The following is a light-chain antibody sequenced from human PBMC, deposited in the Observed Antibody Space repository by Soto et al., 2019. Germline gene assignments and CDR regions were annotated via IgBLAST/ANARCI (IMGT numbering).Light chain of an antibody. CDR3: HQYVSYPPIT. J-gene: IGKJ3*01. V-gene: IGKV3-20*01. CDR2: GAS. CDR1: QSVSSSY. Sequence: EIVLTQSPGTLSLAPGERATLYCRASQSVSSSYLAWYQQKPGQATRLLIYGASSRATGIPDRFSGSGSGTDFILTISRLETEDFSLYYCHQYVSYPPITFGPGTKVDIK.